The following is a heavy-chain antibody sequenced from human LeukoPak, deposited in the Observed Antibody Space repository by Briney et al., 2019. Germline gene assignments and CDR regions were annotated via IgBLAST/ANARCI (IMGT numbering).Heavy chain of an antibody. Sequence: PGGSLRLSCAASGFTFSDYYMSWIRQAPGKGLEWVSYISSSGSTVSYADSVKGRFTISRDNAKNSLYLQMNSLRAEDTAVYYCGLLHYGDSYIDYWGQGTLVTVYS. CDR2: ISSSGSTV. CDR1: GFTFSDYY. V-gene: IGHV3-11*01. J-gene: IGHJ4*02. D-gene: IGHD4-17*01. CDR3: GLLHYGDSYIDY.